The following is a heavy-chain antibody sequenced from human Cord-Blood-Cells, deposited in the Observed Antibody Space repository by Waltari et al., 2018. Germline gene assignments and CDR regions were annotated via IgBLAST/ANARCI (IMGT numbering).Heavy chain of an antibody. D-gene: IGHD1-26*01. CDR1: GGTFSSYA. V-gene: IGHV1-69*06. CDR2: IIPIFGTG. Sequence: QVQLVQSGAELKKPGSSVKVSCKASGGTFSSYAISWVRQAPGQGLEWVGGIIPIFGTGNYAQQFQGRGTMTADNSTGTAYMELSSLRSEDTAVYYCASGGGHYSGSYSTDDWGQGTLVTVSS. J-gene: IGHJ4*02. CDR3: ASGGGHYSGSYSTDD.